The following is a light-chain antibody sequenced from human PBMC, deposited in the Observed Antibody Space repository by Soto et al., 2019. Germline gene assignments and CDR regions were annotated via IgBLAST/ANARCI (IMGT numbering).Light chain of an antibody. J-gene: IGLJ1*01. CDR2: ETN. Sequence: QSVLTQPPSVYAAPGQKVTISCSGSSSSIGSNYVCWYQQFPGAAPKLVMYETNKRPSGIPDRFSGSKSGTSATLDITGLQTGDEADYYCGTWDSSLNTDVFGTGTKVTVL. CDR1: SSSIGSNY. CDR3: GTWDSSLNTDV. V-gene: IGLV1-51*01.